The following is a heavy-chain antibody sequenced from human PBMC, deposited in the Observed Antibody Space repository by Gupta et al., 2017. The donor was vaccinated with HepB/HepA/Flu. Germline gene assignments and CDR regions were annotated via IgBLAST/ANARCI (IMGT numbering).Heavy chain of an antibody. V-gene: IGHV3-23*01. CDR3: TKVFSTTTWDAFDI. D-gene: IGHD2-2*01. J-gene: IGHJ3*02. CDR1: GFPLTSYA. Sequence: VQLLESGGGLVQLGGSLRLSLEASGFPLTSYAMSWVGQAPGKGLEWVSLISGSGGGTYYADSVKGRFTISRDNSKNTLYLQMNSLRAEDTAVYYCTKVFSTTTWDAFDIWGQGTMVTVAS. CDR2: ISGSGGGT.